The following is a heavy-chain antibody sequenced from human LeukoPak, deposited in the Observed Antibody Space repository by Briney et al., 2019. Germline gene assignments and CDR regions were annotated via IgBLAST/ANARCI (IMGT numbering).Heavy chain of an antibody. CDR3: AKVGIAAAGGDY. CDR1: GFAFSSYG. J-gene: IGHJ4*02. Sequence: GGSLRLSCAASGFAFSSYGMHWVRQAPGKGLEWVAFIRYDGSNKYYADSVKDRFTISRDNSKNTLYLQMNSLRAEDTAVYYCAKVGIAAAGGDYWGQGTLVTVSS. D-gene: IGHD6-13*01. V-gene: IGHV3-30*02. CDR2: IRYDGSNK.